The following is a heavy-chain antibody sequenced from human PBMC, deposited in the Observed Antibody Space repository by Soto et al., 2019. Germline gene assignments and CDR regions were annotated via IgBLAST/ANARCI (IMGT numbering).Heavy chain of an antibody. CDR3: ARHGGDYYDSSGYYQTIYYYYGMDV. CDR1: GYSFTSYW. J-gene: IGHJ6*02. V-gene: IGHV5-51*01. CDR2: IYPGDSDT. D-gene: IGHD3-22*01. Sequence: GESLKIACKGSGYSFTSYWIGWVRQMPGKGLEWMGIIYPGDSDTRYSPSFQGQVTISADKSISTAYLQWSSLKASDTAMYYCARHGGDYYDSSGYYQTIYYYYGMDVWGQGTTVTVSS.